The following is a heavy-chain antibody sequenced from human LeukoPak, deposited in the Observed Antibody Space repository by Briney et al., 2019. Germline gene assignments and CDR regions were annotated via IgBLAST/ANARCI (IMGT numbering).Heavy chain of an antibody. CDR1: GGTFSSYA. J-gene: IGHJ4*02. CDR3: VRDEDYGIYVNFDF. D-gene: IGHD4-17*01. CDR2: IIPIFGTS. V-gene: IGHV1-69*13. Sequence: ASVKVSCKASGGTFSSYAISWVRQAPGQGLEWTGGIIPIFGTSNYAQKFQGRVTITADESTSTAYMELRSLRSDDTAVYYCVRDEDYGIYVNFDFWGQGTLVTVSS.